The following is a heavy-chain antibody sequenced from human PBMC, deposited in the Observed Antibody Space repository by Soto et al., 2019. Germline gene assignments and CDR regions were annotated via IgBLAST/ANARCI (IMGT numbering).Heavy chain of an antibody. CDR2: IYHSGTT. J-gene: IGHJ4*02. D-gene: IGHD3-10*01. Sequence: TSETLSLTCAVSGGSISRSYLWSWVRQPPGKGLEWIGEIYHSGTTNYNPSLKSRVTISVDKSNNQFSLKLSSVSAADTAVYYCATRGDGNPRLDYWGQGIQVTVYS. CDR3: ATRGDGNPRLDY. CDR1: GGSISRSYL. V-gene: IGHV4-4*02.